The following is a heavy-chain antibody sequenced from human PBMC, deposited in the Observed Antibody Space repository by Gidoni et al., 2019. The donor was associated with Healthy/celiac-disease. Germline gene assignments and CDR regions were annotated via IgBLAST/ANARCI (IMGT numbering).Heavy chain of an antibody. J-gene: IGHJ4*02. V-gene: IGHV3-33*01. CDR2: IWYDGSNK. Sequence: QVQLVASGGGVVQPGRSLRLSCAASGFTFSSSGMHWVRQAPGKGLEWVAVIWYDGSNKYYADSVKGRFTISRDNSKNTLYLQMNSLRAEDTAVYYCARDRYDSSGSASNYFDYWGQGTLVTVSS. CDR1: GFTFSSSG. D-gene: IGHD3-22*01. CDR3: ARDRYDSSGSASNYFDY.